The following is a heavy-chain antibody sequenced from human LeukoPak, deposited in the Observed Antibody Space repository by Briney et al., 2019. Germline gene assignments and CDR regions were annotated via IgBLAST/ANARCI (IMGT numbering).Heavy chain of an antibody. J-gene: IGHJ3*02. V-gene: IGHV4-4*07. CDR1: GGSISSYY. CDR2: IYTSGST. D-gene: IGHD2-2*01. CDR3: ARTEGWVVAPAADLTDDAFDI. Sequence: SETLSLTCTVSGGSISSYYWSWIRQPAGKGLEWIGRIYTSGSTNYNPSLKSRVTMSVDTSKNQFSLKLSSVTAADTAVYYCARTEGWVVAPAADLTDDAFDIWGQGTMVTVSS.